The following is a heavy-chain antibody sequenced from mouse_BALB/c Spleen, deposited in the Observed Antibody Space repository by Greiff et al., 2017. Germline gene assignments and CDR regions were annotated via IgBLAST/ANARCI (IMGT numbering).Heavy chain of an antibody. D-gene: IGHD4-1*01. CDR2: IWGDGST. Sequence: VQLQQSGPGLVAPSQSLSITCTVSGFSLTGYGVNWVRQPPGKGLEWLGMIWGDGSTDYNSALKSRLSISKDNSKSQVFLKRNRLQTDDTARYYCARGQTGSYYFDYWGQGTTLTVSS. V-gene: IGHV2-6-7*01. J-gene: IGHJ2*01. CDR3: ARGQTGSYYFDY. CDR1: GFSLTGYG.